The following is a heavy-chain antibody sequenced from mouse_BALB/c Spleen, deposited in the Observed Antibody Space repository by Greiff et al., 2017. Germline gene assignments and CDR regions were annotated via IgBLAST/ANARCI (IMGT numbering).Heavy chain of an antibody. J-gene: IGHJ2*01. CDR3: AREAYYRYGYFDY. V-gene: IGHV5-17*02. CDR2: ISSGSSTI. D-gene: IGHD2-14*01. CDR1: GFTFSSFG. Sequence: EVKLVESGGGLVQPGGSRKLSCAASGFTFSSFGMHWVRQAPEKGLEWVAYISSGSSTIYYADTVKGRFTISRDNPKNTLFLQMTSLRSEDTAMYYCAREAYYRYGYFDYWGQGTTLTVSS.